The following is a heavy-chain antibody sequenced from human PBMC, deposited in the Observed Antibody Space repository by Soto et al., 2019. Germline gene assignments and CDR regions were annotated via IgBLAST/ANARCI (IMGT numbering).Heavy chain of an antibody. J-gene: IGHJ6*02. CDR2: ISGYQGDT. V-gene: IGHV1-18*01. CDR1: GYTFTSYA. Sequence: TLKGSCTASGYTFTSYAMHWVRQAPGQGLEWMGWISGYQGDTNYAQNFQGRVTMTTDTSTGTAYMELRSLRSDDTAMYYCARDSMIVVVTPRYAYYGMDVWGQGTTVTVSS. CDR3: ARDSMIVVVTPRYAYYGMDV. D-gene: IGHD3-22*01.